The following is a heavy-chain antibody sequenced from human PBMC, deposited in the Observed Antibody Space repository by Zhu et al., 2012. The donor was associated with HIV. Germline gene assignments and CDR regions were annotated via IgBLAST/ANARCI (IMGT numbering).Heavy chain of an antibody. D-gene: IGHD3-10*01. Sequence: QVQLQQWGAGLLKPSETLSLTCAVYGGSFSGYYWSWIRQAPGKGLEWIGETIHGGSTNFKPSLRSRVTISVDKSKNQFSLKLSSVTAADTAVYYCASSTISASGTKFTYWGQGTLVTVSS. CDR3: ASSTISASGTKFTY. CDR1: GGSFSGYY. J-gene: IGHJ4*02. CDR2: TIHGGST. V-gene: IGHV4-34*12.